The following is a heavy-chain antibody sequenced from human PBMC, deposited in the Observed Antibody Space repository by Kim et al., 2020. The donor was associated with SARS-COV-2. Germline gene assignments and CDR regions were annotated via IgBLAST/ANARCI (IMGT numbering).Heavy chain of an antibody. CDR2: VKQDGSEK. Sequence: GGSLRLSCAASGFTFSRYWMSWVRQAPGKGLEWVANVKQDGSEKYYVDSVKGRFTISRDNAKNSLYLQMSSLRAEDTAVYYCARDLLGAVAGTSDYWGQGTLVTVSS. J-gene: IGHJ4*02. D-gene: IGHD6-19*01. V-gene: IGHV3-7*01. CDR1: GFTFSRYW. CDR3: ARDLLGAVAGTSDY.